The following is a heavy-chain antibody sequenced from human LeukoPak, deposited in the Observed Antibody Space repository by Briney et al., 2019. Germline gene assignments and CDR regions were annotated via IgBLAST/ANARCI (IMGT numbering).Heavy chain of an antibody. D-gene: IGHD3-22*01. J-gene: IGHJ4*02. V-gene: IGHV3-66*01. CDR2: IYSGGST. Sequence: PGGSLRLSCAASGFTVSSSYMTWVRQAAGKGLEWVSVIYSGGSTYYADSVKGRFTISRDNSKNTLYLQMNSLRAEDAAVYYCAREGSDYDSSGYHDYWGQGTLVTVSS. CDR1: GFTVSSSY. CDR3: AREGSDYDSSGYHDY.